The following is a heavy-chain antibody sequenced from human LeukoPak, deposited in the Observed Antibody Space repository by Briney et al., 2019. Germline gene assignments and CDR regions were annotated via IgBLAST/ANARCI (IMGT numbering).Heavy chain of an antibody. CDR1: GFTFSSYG. CDR3: ASSITIGFDP. J-gene: IGHJ5*02. D-gene: IGHD3-10*01. CDR2: ISSSSSYI. V-gene: IGHV3-21*01. Sequence: GGSLRLSCAASGFTFSSYGMNWVRQAPGKGLEWVSSISSSSSYIYYADSVKGRFTISRDNAKNSLYLQMNSLRAEDTAVYYCASSITIGFDPWGQGTLVTVSS.